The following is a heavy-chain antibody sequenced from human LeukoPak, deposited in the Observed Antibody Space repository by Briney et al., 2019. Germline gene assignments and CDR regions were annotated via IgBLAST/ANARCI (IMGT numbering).Heavy chain of an antibody. Sequence: PSETLSLTCTVSGGSISSGGYYWSWVRQASGKGLEWVSGITDSGRKTYYADYVKGRFSISRDNSKNTVYLQMSDLRAEDTAVYYCAKITKATTPNYWGQGTLVTVSS. J-gene: IGHJ4*02. CDR3: AKITKATTPNY. CDR1: GGSISSGGYY. D-gene: IGHD4-17*01. CDR2: ITDSGRKT. V-gene: IGHV3-23*01.